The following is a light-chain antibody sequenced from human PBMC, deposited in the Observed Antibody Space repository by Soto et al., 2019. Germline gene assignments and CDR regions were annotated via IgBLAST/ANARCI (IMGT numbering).Light chain of an antibody. CDR2: GAS. CDR1: ESVIKY. CDR3: KQYSSSPPIT. Sequence: EIVLTQSPGTLSLSPGERATNSCRASESVIKYLAWYQQKPGQAPRLLIHGASSRSTGIPDRFSGSGSGTDFPLTINRMEPEDFAGYYCKQYSSSPPITFGQVTRLEIK. V-gene: IGKV3-20*01. J-gene: IGKJ5*01.